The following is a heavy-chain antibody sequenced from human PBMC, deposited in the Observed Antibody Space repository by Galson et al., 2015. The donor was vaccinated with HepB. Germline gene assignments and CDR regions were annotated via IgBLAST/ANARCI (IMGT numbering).Heavy chain of an antibody. V-gene: IGHV3-30*03. CDR3: ARDMNNWNDVGFWFDP. CDR1: GFIFSSYG. D-gene: IGHD1-1*01. CDR2: ISNDGRES. Sequence: SLRLSCAVSGFIFSSYGMHWVRQAPGKGLEWVSLISNDGRESNYVESVKGRFIISRDNSNNTLHLQMNNLRPDDTAIYYCARDMNNWNDVGFWFDPWGQGTVVTVSS. J-gene: IGHJ5*02.